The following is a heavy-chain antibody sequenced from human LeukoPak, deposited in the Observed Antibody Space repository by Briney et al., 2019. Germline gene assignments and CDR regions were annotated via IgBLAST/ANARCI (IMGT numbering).Heavy chain of an antibody. CDR1: GYTFTSYG. Sequence: SCKASGYTFTSYGISWVRQAPGKGLDWVSGISGSGGSTYYADSVKGRFTISRDNSKNILYLQMNSLRAEDTAVYYCATPLSGYHFYFYFDSWGQGTLVTVSS. CDR3: ATPLSGYHFYFYFDS. J-gene: IGHJ4*02. D-gene: IGHD5-12*01. V-gene: IGHV3-23*01. CDR2: ISGSGGST.